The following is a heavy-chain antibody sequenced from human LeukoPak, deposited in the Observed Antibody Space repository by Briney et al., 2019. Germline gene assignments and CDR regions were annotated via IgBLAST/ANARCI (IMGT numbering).Heavy chain of an antibody. CDR1: GFTFSSYV. Sequence: GRSLRLSCAGSGFTFSSYVMHWVRQAPGKGLEWVAVIWYDGSNEYYVYSVKGRFTISRDNSKNTLFLQMNSLRAEDTAVYYCARDDALGDNALDIWGQGTMVTVSS. CDR2: IWYDGSNE. CDR3: ARDDALGDNALDI. J-gene: IGHJ3*02. D-gene: IGHD3-16*01. V-gene: IGHV3-33*01.